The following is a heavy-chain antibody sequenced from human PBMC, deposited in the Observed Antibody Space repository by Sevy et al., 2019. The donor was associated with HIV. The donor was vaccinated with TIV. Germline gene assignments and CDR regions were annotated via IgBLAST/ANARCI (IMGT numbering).Heavy chain of an antibody. V-gene: IGHV4-59*01. CDR3: ARDMLGYCSSTSCYAEGYFDY. CDR1: GGSISSYY. J-gene: IGHJ4*02. D-gene: IGHD2-2*01. CDR2: IYYSGST. Sequence: SETLSLTCTVSGGSISSYYWSWIRQPPGKGLEWIGYIYYSGSTKYNPSLKSRVTISVDTSKNQFSLKLSSVTAADTAVYYGARDMLGYCSSTSCYAEGYFDYWGQGTLVTVSS.